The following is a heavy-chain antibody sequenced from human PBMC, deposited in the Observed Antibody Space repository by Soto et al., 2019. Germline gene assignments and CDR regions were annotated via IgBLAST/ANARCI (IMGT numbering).Heavy chain of an antibody. V-gene: IGHV1-69*01. J-gene: IGHJ6*02. CDR2: ISPNFDTP. CDR3: AVAMVREILIFESSGMHV. Sequence: QVHLVQSGAEVKKPGSSVKVSCKTSGGSFNNYAVSWVRQAPGQGLEWMGGISPNFDTPNYAQKFQDRVTIIADESTSTVYMELRSLRSNDTAVYYCAVAMVREILIFESSGMHVWGQGTTVIVSS. D-gene: IGHD3-10*01. CDR1: GGSFNNYA.